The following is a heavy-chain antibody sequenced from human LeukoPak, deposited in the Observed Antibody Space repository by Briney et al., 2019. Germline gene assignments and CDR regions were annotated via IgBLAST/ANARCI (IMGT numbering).Heavy chain of an antibody. CDR2: ISAYNGNT. Sequence: GESLKSSCKGSGYSFTSYGISWVRQAPGQGLEWMGWISAYNGNTNYAQKLQGRVTMTTDTSTSTAYMELRSLRSDDTAVYYCARDTPRKSIAARPGGNWFDPWGQGTLVTVSS. V-gene: IGHV1-18*01. CDR3: ARDTPRKSIAARPGGNWFDP. CDR1: GYSFTSYG. J-gene: IGHJ5*02. D-gene: IGHD6-6*01.